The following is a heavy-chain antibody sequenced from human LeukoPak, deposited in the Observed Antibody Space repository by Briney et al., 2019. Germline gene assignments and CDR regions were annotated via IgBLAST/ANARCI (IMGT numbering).Heavy chain of an antibody. D-gene: IGHD5-24*01. V-gene: IGHV4-59*11. CDR1: GGSISSHY. J-gene: IGHJ3*02. CDR3: ARDRTRRDGYNWGENAFDI. CDR2: IYYSGST. Sequence: SETLSLTCTVSGGSISSHYWSWIRQPPGKGLEWIGYIYYSGSTNYNPSLKRRVTISVDTSKNQFSLKLSSVSAADTAVYYCARDRTRRDGYNWGENAFDIWGQGTMVTVSS.